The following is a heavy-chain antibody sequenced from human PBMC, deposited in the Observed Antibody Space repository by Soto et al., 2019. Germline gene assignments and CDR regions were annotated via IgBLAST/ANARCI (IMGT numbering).Heavy chain of an antibody. Sequence: VRLACAASGARLSSYAMHWFRQAPGQALEWVAVISYDGSNKYYADSVKGRFTISRDNSKNTLYLQMNSLRAEDTAVYYCAWGYCSRTSGYHGGSYSGSYGWAPGTAVPVSS. CDR2: ISYDGSNK. V-gene: IGHV3-30-3*01. D-gene: IGHD2-2*01. CDR1: GARLSSYA. CDR3: AWGYCSRTSGYHGGSYSGSYG. J-gene: IGHJ6*02.